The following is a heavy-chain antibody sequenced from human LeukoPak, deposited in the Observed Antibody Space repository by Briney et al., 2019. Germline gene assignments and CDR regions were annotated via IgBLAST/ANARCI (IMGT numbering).Heavy chain of an antibody. D-gene: IGHD3-16*02. CDR2: IYYSGST. CDR1: GGSISSSSYY. J-gene: IGHJ5*02. CDR3: ARGDVIAPFDP. Sequence: SETLSLTCTVSGGSISSSSYYWGWIRQPPGKGLEWIGSIYYSGSTYYNPSLKSRVTISVDTSKNQFSLKLSSVTVADTAVYYCARGDVIAPFDPWGQGTLVTVSS. V-gene: IGHV4-39*07.